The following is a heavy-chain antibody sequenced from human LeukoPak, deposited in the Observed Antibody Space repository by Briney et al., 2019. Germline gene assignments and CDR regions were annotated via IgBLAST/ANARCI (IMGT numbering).Heavy chain of an antibody. CDR3: AKDISPDIVATMNWFDP. D-gene: IGHD5-12*01. CDR1: GFTFSNYA. Sequence: PGGSLRLSCAASGFTFSNYAMTWVRHGPGKGLEWVSSVTSSGGGTYYADSVKGRFTISRDNAKNSLYLQMNSLRAEDTALYYCAKDISPDIVATMNWFDPWGQGTLVTVSS. J-gene: IGHJ5*02. V-gene: IGHV3-23*01. CDR2: VTSSGGGT.